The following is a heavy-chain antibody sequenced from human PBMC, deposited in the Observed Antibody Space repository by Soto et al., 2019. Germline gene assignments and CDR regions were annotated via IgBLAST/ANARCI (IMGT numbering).Heavy chain of an antibody. CDR3: AKVSRKGSAIDFDY. CDR2: VNPNNGDT. Sequence: QVQLVQSGAELKKPGASVKVSCKASGYTFSNYDMNWVRQATGQGPEWIAWVNPNNGDTGYAQKFQGRVTLTTDISTTTAYMELTSLRSEDTASYYCAKVSRKGSAIDFDYWGQGTLITVSS. V-gene: IGHV1-8*01. D-gene: IGHD3-10*01. CDR1: GYTFSNYD. J-gene: IGHJ4*02.